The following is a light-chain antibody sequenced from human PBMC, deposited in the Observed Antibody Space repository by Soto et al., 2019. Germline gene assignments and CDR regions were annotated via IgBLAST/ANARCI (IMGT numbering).Light chain of an antibody. CDR2: GAS. V-gene: IGKV3-15*01. Sequence: EIVLTQSPGTLSLSPWERATLSFMASQSVSNNYLAWYQQKPGQAPRLLIYGASTRATGIPARFSGSGSGTEFTLTISSLQSEDFEVYYCQQFNNWPITFGQGTRLEIK. CDR3: QQFNNWPIT. J-gene: IGKJ5*01. CDR1: QSVSNN.